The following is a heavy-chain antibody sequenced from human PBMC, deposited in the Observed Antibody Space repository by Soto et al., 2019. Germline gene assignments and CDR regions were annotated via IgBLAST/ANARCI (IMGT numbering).Heavy chain of an antibody. D-gene: IGHD6-13*01. J-gene: IGHJ6*02. CDR1: GYSFISYW. CDR2: IYPVDSDT. V-gene: IGHV5-51*01. Sequence: PRESLKISCKGSGYSFISYWIGWVRQMPGKGLEWMGIIYPVDSDTRYSPSFQGQATISADKSISTAYLQWSSLKASDTAMYYCARTSAAGKYYDGMDVWGQGTTVTVSS. CDR3: ARTSAAGKYYDGMDV.